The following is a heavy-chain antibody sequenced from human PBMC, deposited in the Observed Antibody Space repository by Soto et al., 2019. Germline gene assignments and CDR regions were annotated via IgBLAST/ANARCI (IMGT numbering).Heavy chain of an antibody. CDR2: IIPIFGTA. CDR3: ARDQGLVPAAIRWFDP. D-gene: IGHD2-2*01. CDR1: GGTFSSYA. V-gene: IGHV1-69*12. Sequence: QVQLVQSGAEVKKPGSSVRVSCKASGGTFSSYAISSVRQAPGQGLEWMGGIIPIFGTANYAQKFQGRVTITADESTSTAYMELSSLRSEDTAVYYCARDQGLVPAAIRWFDPWGQGTLVTVSS. J-gene: IGHJ5*02.